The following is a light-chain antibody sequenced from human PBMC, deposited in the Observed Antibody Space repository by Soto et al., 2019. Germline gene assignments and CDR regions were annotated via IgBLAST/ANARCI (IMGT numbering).Light chain of an antibody. V-gene: IGLV1-36*01. CDR2: YDD. CDR3: AAWDDSLNGVV. Sequence: QSVLTEPPLVSEAPRQRVTISCSGSRSNIGNNAVNWYQQLPGKAPKLLIYYDDLLPSGVSDRFSGSKSGTSASLAISGLHSEDEAYYYCAAWDDSLNGVVFGGGTKLTVL. J-gene: IGLJ2*01. CDR1: RSNIGNNA.